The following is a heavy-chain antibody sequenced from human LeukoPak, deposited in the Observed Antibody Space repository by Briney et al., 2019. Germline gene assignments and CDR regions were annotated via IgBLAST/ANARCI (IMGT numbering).Heavy chain of an antibody. J-gene: IGHJ3*02. CDR2: ISYDESNK. CDR3: ARNQGRGYWDLDAFDI. Sequence: GESLRLSCAASGFTFSSYAMHWVRQAPGKGLEWVAVISYDESNKYYADSVKGRFTISRDNSKNTLYLQMNSLRAEDTVVYYCARNQGRGYWDLDAFDIWGQGTMVTVSS. V-gene: IGHV3-30*01. CDR1: GFTFSSYA. D-gene: IGHD3-22*01.